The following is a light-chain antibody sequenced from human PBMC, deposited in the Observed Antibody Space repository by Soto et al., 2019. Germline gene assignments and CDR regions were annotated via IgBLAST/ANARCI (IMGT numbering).Light chain of an antibody. CDR2: GAS. CDR1: QSVSDN. V-gene: IGKV3-15*01. Sequence: EIVMTQSPATLSVSPGEKATISCGASQSVSDNLAWYQQKPGQAPRLLIYGASTRATGVPARFSGSGSGTEFTLTISSLQSEDFAVYYCQQYNNWPPLTFGGGTKVEIK. CDR3: QQYNNWPPLT. J-gene: IGKJ4*01.